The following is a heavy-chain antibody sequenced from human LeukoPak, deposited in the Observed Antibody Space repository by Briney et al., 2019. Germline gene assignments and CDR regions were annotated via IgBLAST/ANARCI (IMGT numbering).Heavy chain of an antibody. CDR3: AKDRRDYGDYGVDY. D-gene: IGHD4-17*01. CDR1: GFTFSSFG. Sequence: GGSLRLSCETSGFTFSSFGMHWFRQAPSKGMEWVGFIRHHGWNESYADSVKGRFTISRDNSKHTLYLQMNSLRVEDTAVYSCAKDRRDYGDYGVDYWGQGPLVTVSS. J-gene: IGHJ4*02. V-gene: IGHV3-30*02. CDR2: IRHHGWNE.